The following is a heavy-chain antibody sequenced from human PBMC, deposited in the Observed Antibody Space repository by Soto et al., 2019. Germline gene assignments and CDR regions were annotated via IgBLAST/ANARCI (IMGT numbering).Heavy chain of an antibody. Sequence: QVQLQQWGAGLLKPSETLSLTCAVYGGSFSGYYWSWIRQPPGKGLEWIGEINHSGSTNYNPSLKSRVNISVDTSKNQFSLKLSSVTAADTAVYYCARGLLRAFLNYWGQGTLVTVSS. V-gene: IGHV4-34*01. J-gene: IGHJ4*02. CDR3: ARGLLRAFLNY. CDR1: GGSFSGYY. CDR2: INHSGST. D-gene: IGHD3-3*02.